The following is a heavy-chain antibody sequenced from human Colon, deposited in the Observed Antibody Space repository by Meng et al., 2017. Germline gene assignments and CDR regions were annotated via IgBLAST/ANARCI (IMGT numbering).Heavy chain of an antibody. V-gene: IGHV3-23*01. CDR2: VRVSADAT. CDR3: TTQNFDY. J-gene: IGHJ4*02. Sequence: VQLLESGGGLVQPGGSLRLSCAASGFIFSDYAMSWVRQAPGTGLEWVSTVRVSADATFYADSVKGRFAISRDNSKNTLYLQMNSLRAEDTAIYYCTTQNFDYWGQGTLVTVSS. CDR1: GFIFSDYA.